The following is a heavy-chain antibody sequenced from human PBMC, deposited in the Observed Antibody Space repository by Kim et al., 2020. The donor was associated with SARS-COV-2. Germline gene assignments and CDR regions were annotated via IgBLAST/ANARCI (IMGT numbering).Heavy chain of an antibody. J-gene: IGHJ4*02. CDR3: ARGFRIAVAGCNY. D-gene: IGHD6-19*01. V-gene: IGHV3-74*01. Sequence: ADSVKGRFTISRDNAKNTLYLQMNSLRAEDTAVYYCARGFRIAVAGCNYWGQGTLVTVSS.